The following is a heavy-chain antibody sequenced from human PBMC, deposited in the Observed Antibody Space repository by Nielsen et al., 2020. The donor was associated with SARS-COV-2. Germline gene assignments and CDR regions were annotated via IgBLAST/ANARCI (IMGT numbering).Heavy chain of an antibody. D-gene: IGHD6-19*01. CDR2: INWNGGST. V-gene: IGHV3-20*01. CDR1: GFTFDDYG. CDR3: VAVAGTGY. Sequence: GESLKIYCAASGFTFDDYGMSWVRQAPGKGLGWVSGINWNGGSTGYADSVKGRFTISRDNAKNSLYLQMNSLRAEDTALYHCVAVAGTGYWGQGTLVTVSS. J-gene: IGHJ4*02.